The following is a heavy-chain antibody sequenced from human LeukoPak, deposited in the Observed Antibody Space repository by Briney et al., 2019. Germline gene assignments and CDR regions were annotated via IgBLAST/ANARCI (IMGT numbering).Heavy chain of an antibody. CDR3: ARRKQCDI. D-gene: IGHD6-19*01. V-gene: IGHV4-34*01. J-gene: IGHJ3*02. CDR2: INHSGST. CDR1: GGSFSGCY. Sequence: PSETLSLTCAVYGGSFSGCYWSWIRQPPGKGLEWIGEINHSGSTNYNPSLKSRVTISVDTSKNQFSLKLSSVTAADTAVYYCARRKQCDIWGQGTMVTVSS.